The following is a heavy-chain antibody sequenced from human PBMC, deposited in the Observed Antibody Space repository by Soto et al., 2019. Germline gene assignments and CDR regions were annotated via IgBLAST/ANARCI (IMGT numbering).Heavy chain of an antibody. V-gene: IGHV1-2*04. D-gene: IGHD2-2*01. CDR2: INPNSGGT. Sequence: ASVKVSCKASGYTFTGYYMHWVRQAPGQGLEWMGWINPNSGGTNYAQKFRGWVTMTRDTSISTAYMELSRLRSDDTAVYYCARERGCSSTSCYWNDYYYYGMDVWGQGTTVTVSS. J-gene: IGHJ6*02. CDR1: GYTFTGYY. CDR3: ARERGCSSTSCYWNDYYYYGMDV.